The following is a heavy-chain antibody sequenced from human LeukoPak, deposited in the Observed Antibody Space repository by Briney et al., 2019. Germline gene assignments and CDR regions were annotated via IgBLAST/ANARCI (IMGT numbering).Heavy chain of an antibody. V-gene: IGHV1-24*01. J-gene: IGHJ3*02. CDR3: ARVVPAAKDDAFDI. CDR2: FDPEDGET. Sequence: ASVKVSCKVSGYTLTELSMHWVRQAPGKGLEWMGGFDPEDGETIYAQKFQGRVTMTEDTSTDTAYMELSSLRSEDTAVYHCARVVPAAKDDAFDIWGQGTMVTVSS. D-gene: IGHD2-2*01. CDR1: GYTLTELS.